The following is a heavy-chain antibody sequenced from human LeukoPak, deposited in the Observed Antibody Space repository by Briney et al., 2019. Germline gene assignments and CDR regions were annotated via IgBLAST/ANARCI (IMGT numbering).Heavy chain of an antibody. CDR1: GFTLDDYA. V-gene: IGHV3-9*01. CDR3: GGGGNWFDP. CDR2: ISWNSGSI. Sequence: GRSLRLSCAASGFTLDDYAMHWVRQAPGKGLEWVSGISWNSGSIDYADSVKGRFTISRDNAKNSLYLQMNSLRAEDTALYYCGGGGNWFDPWGQGTLVTVSS. D-gene: IGHD2-15*01. J-gene: IGHJ5*02.